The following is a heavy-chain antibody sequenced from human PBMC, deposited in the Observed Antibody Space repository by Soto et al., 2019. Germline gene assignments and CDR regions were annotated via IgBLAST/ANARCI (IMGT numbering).Heavy chain of an antibody. V-gene: IGHV1-18*01. CDR3: ASASMVRGVIRPYYFDY. CDR2: ISAYNGNT. CDR1: GYTFTSYG. J-gene: IGHJ4*02. D-gene: IGHD3-10*01. Sequence: ASVKVSCKASGYTFTSYGISWVRQAPGQGLEWMGWISAYNGNTNYAQKLQGRVTMTTDTSTSTAYMELRSLRSDDTAVYYCASASMVRGVIRPYYFDYRGQGTLVTVSS.